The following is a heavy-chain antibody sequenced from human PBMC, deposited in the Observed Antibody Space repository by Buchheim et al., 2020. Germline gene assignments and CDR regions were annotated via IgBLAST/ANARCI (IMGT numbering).Heavy chain of an antibody. J-gene: IGHJ5*02. V-gene: IGHV4-31*03. CDR2: MHYNGIS. Sequence: QVQLQESGPGLVKPSQTLSLTCTVSGGSIGSGYYWNWFRQYPEKGLEWIGYMHYNGISNNNPSLKSRLTISVDTSKNQFSLNLNSVTAADTAVYYCAGSPSTYSSYGWFDPWGQGTL. CDR3: AGSPSTYSSYGWFDP. CDR1: GGSIGSGYY. D-gene: IGHD2/OR15-2a*01.